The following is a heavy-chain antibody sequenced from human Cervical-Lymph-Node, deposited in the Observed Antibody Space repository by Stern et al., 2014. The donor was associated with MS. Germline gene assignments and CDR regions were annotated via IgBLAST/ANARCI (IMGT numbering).Heavy chain of an antibody. Sequence: EVQLVESGGDLIQPGGSLRLSCAASGFTVSSNYMTWVRQAPGKGLEWVSVIYIGGSTYYADSVKGRFTISRDNSRNTVYLQMNSLRAEDTAVYYCARERYYDSSFGVYGLDVWGQGTTVTVSS. CDR1: GFTVSSNY. V-gene: IGHV3-53*01. D-gene: IGHD3-22*01. CDR2: IYIGGST. CDR3: ARERYYDSSFGVYGLDV. J-gene: IGHJ6*02.